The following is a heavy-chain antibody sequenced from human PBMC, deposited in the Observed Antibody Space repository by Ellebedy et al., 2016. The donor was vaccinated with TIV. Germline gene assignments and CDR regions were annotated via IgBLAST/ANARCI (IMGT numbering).Heavy chain of an antibody. J-gene: IGHJ4*02. V-gene: IGHV3-23*01. CDR3: ANLGY. CDR1: GFTFSTYA. CDR2: ISGSGEST. Sequence: PGGSLRLSCAASGFTFSTYALSWVRQAPGKGLEWVSAISGSGESTNYADSVKGRFTISRDNSRNTLYLQMNSLRTEDTAVYYCANLGYWGQGTRVTVSS.